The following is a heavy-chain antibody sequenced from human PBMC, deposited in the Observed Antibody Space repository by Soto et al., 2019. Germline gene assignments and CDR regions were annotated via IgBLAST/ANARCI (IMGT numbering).Heavy chain of an antibody. V-gene: IGHV4-31*03. CDR2: IYYSGTT. CDR3: ARYRRGVNYYFDY. D-gene: IGHD3-10*01. Sequence: SETLSLTCTVSGGSISSDTYYWSWIRQHPGKGLEWIGYIYYSGTTYYNVSLKSRVTISVDTSKNQFSLKLSSVTAADTAVYYCARYRRGVNYYFDYWGQGTLLTVSS. CDR1: GGSISSDTYY. J-gene: IGHJ4*02.